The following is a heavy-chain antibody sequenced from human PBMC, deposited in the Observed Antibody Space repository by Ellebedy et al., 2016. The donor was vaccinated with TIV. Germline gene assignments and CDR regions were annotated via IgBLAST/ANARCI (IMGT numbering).Heavy chain of an antibody. D-gene: IGHD3-16*01. J-gene: IGHJ3*02. CDR2: MSYDGSNE. V-gene: IGHV3-30*18. Sequence: GESLKISCAASGFTFSIYGMHWVRQAPGKGLEWVAVMSYDGSNEYYADSVKGRFTMSRDNSKNRMYLQMNSLRAEDTAVYYCAKDLNDYVWGTNTFDIWGQGTTVIVSS. CDR3: AKDLNDYVWGTNTFDI. CDR1: GFTFSIYG.